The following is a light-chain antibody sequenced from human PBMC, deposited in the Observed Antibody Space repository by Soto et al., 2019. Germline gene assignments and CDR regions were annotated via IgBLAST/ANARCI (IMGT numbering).Light chain of an antibody. J-gene: IGKJ1*01. Sequence: IVMTQAASTLSLSPWERATLSLMSSQSVSSNLAWYQQKPGQAPRLLIYGASTRATGIPARFSGSGSGTAFTLTISSLQSEDFAVYYCQQYNNWPPVTFGQGTKVDIK. CDR2: GAS. CDR1: QSVSSN. V-gene: IGKV3-15*01. CDR3: QQYNNWPPVT.